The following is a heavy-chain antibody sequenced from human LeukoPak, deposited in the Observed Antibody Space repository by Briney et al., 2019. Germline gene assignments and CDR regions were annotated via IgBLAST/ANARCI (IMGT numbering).Heavy chain of an antibody. D-gene: IGHD3-3*01. J-gene: IGHJ5*02. CDR3: ARALGPRITIFGVVIIPRWFDP. Sequence: SETLSLTCAVYGGSFSGYYWSWIRQPPGKGLEWIGEINHSGSTNYNPSLKSRVTISVDTSKNQFSLKLSSVTAADTAVYYCARALGPRITIFGVVIIPRWFDPWGQGTLVTASS. CDR1: GGSFSGYY. V-gene: IGHV4-34*01. CDR2: INHSGST.